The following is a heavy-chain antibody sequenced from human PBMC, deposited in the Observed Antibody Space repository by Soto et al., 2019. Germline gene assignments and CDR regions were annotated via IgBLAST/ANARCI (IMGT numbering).Heavy chain of an antibody. CDR3: ARRITIFGVVNLYYYYGMDV. V-gene: IGHV4-34*01. Sequence: SETLSLTCAVYGGSFSGYYWSWIRQPPGKGLEWIGEINHSGSTNYNPSLKSRVTISVDTSKNQFSLKLSSVTAADTAVYYCARRITIFGVVNLYYYYGMDVWGQGTTVTVSS. D-gene: IGHD3-3*01. J-gene: IGHJ6*02. CDR1: GGSFSGYY. CDR2: INHSGST.